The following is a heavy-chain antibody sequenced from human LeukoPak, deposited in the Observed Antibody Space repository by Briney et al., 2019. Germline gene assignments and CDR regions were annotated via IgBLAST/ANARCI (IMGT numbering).Heavy chain of an antibody. V-gene: IGHV3-11*05. J-gene: IGHJ4*02. CDR3: AREYCSSTSCYWFDY. CDR2: ISSSSSYT. CDR1: GFTFGDYY. Sequence: GGSLRLSCAASGFTFGDYYMSWIRQAPGKGLEWVSYISSSSSYTNYADSVKGRFTISRDNAKNSLYLQMNSLRAEDTAVYYCAREYCSSTSCYWFDYWGQGTLVTVSS. D-gene: IGHD2-2*01.